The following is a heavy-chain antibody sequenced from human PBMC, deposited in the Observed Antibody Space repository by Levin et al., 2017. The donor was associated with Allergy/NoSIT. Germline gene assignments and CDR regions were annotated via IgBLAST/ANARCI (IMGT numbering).Heavy chain of an antibody. J-gene: IGHJ5*02. Sequence: GESLKISCAASGFTFSDYYMSWIRQAPGKGLEWVSYISSSGSTIYYADSVKGRFTISRDNAKNSLYLQMNSLRAEDTAVYYCAGGRWLQSENWFDPWGQGTLVTVSS. CDR1: GFTFSDYY. D-gene: IGHD5-24*01. CDR2: ISSSGSTI. CDR3: AGGRWLQSENWFDP. V-gene: IGHV3-11*01.